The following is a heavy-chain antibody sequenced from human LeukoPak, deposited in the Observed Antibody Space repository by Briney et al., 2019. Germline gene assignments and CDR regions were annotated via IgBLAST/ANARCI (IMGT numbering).Heavy chain of an antibody. V-gene: IGHV3-33*01. CDR3: ARERAVAGEFDY. CDR1: GFTFSSYG. J-gene: IGHJ4*02. CDR2: IWYDGSNK. Sequence: GGSLRLSCAASGFTFSSYGMHWVRQAPGKGLEWVAVIWYDGSNKYYADSVKGRFTISRDNSKNTLYLQMNSLRAEDTAVYYCARERAVAGEFDYWGQETLVTVSS. D-gene: IGHD6-19*01.